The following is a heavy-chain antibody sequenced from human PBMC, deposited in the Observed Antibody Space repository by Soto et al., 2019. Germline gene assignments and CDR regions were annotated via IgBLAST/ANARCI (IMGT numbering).Heavy chain of an antibody. CDR2: IIPIFGTA. J-gene: IGHJ6*02. D-gene: IGHD2-2*01. CDR1: GGTFSSYA. V-gene: IGHV1-69*13. Sequence: SVKVSCKASGGTFSSYAISWVRQAPGQGLEWMGGIIPIFGTANYAQKFQGRVTITADESTSTAYMELSSLRSEDTAVYYCARAGQVVPAAPYYYYYGMDVWGQGTTVTVSS. CDR3: ARAGQVVPAAPYYYYYGMDV.